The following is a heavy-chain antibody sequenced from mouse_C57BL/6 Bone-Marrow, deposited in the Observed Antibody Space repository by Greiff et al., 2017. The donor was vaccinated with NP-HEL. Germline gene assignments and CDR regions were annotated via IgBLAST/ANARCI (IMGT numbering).Heavy chain of an antibody. V-gene: IGHV5-9*01. CDR2: ISGGGGNT. CDR1: GFTFSSYT. Sequence: EVNVVESGGGLVKPGGSLKLSCAASGFTFSSYTMSWVRQTPEKRLEWVATISGGGGNTYYPDSVKGRFTISRDNAKNTLYLQMSSLRSEDTALYYCARQGGYWYFDVWGTGTTVTVSS. J-gene: IGHJ1*03. CDR3: ARQGGYWYFDV.